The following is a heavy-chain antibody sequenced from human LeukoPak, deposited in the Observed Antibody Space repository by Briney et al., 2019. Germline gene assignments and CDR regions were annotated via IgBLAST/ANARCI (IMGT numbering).Heavy chain of an antibody. CDR3: ARQHFYDSSGYYSPFNY. D-gene: IGHD3-22*01. J-gene: IGHJ4*02. CDR2: IYPGDSDT. Sequence: GESLKISCKGSGYSFTSYWIGWVRQVPGKGLEWMGIIYPGDSDTTYSPSFQGQVTISADKSITTAFLQWGSLKASDTAMYYCARQHFYDSSGYYSPFNYWGQGTLVTVSS. CDR1: GYSFTSYW. V-gene: IGHV5-51*01.